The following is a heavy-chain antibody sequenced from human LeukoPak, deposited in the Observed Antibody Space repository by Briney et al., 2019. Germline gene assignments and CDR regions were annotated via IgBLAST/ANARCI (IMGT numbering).Heavy chain of an antibody. CDR1: GFTSSSYW. Sequence: GGSLRLSCAASGFTSSSYWMTWVRQAPGKGLEWVANIKQDGNEKYYVDSVKGRFTISRDNAKNSLYLQMNSLRAEDTAVYYCARGFGSRFFDKWGQGTLVTVSS. V-gene: IGHV3-7*01. CDR3: ARGFGSRFFDK. CDR2: IKQDGNEK. D-gene: IGHD2-15*01. J-gene: IGHJ4*02.